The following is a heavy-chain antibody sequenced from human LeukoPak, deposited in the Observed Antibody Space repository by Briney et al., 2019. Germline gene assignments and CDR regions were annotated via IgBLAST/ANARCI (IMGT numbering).Heavy chain of an antibody. CDR3: ARTYYDILTGHSPHFDY. J-gene: IGHJ4*02. CDR1: GGSISSSTTYY. CDR2: IYYSGNT. D-gene: IGHD3-9*01. Sequence: SETLSLSCTVSGGSISSSTTYYWGWIRQPPGKGLEWIGSIYYSGNTYCNPYLKSRVTISVDTSKKQFSLKLSSVTAADTAVYYCARTYYDILTGHSPHFDYWGQGTLVTVSS. V-gene: IGHV4-39*01.